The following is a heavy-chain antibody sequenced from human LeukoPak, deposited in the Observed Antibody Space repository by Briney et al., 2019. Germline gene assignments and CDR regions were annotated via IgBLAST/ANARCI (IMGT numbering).Heavy chain of an antibody. Sequence: SETLSLTCTVSGGSISSSSYYWGWIRQPPGKGLEWISVISYSGSTSYDPSLKSRITISVDASKNQFSLKLRPVTAADTAVYYCVATAAGLPYWGQGTQVTVSS. J-gene: IGHJ4*02. CDR3: VATAAGLPY. CDR2: ISYSGST. CDR1: GGSISSSSYY. D-gene: IGHD6-13*01. V-gene: IGHV4-39*07.